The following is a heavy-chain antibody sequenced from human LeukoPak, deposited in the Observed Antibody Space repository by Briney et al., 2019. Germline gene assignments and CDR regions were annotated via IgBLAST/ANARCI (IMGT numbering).Heavy chain of an antibody. J-gene: IGHJ4*02. V-gene: IGHV5-51*01. D-gene: IGHD5-24*01. CDR1: GYSFTSYW. CDR2: IYPGDSDT. Sequence: GESLKISCKGSGYSFTSYWIGWVRQMPGKGLEWMGIIYPGDSDTRYSPSFQGQVTISADKSISTAYLQWSSLKASDTAMYYCARLRRDGYNFISAYYFDYWGQGTLVTVSS. CDR3: ARLRRDGYNFISAYYFDY.